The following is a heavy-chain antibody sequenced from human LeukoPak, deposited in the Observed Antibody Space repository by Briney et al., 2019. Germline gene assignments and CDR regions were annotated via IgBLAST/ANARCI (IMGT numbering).Heavy chain of an antibody. J-gene: IGHJ4*02. V-gene: IGHV3-53*01. Sequence: GGSLRLSCAASGFTVSSNYMSWVRQAPGKGLEWVSVICSGGSTYYADSVKGRFTISRDNSKNKLYLQMNSLRAYDTAVYFCARLGVVIRVILVGFHKEAYYFYCWGQGALVTVSS. CDR1: GFTVSSNY. CDR2: ICSGGST. D-gene: IGHD2-21*01. CDR3: ARLGVVIRVILVGFHKEAYYFYC.